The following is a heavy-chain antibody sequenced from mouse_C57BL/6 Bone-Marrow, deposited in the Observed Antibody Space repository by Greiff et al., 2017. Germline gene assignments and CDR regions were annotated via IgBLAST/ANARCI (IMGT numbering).Heavy chain of an antibody. D-gene: IGHD2-2*01. V-gene: IGHV1-42*01. CDR2: INPSTGGT. Sequence: VQLQQSGPELVKPGASVKISCKASGYSFTGYYMNWVKQSPEKSLEWIGEINPSTGGTTYNQKLKAKATLTVDQYSSTAYMQLKSLTSEDSSVYYCSRNIYYGYDVWYFDVWGTGTTVTVSS. J-gene: IGHJ1*03. CDR1: GYSFTGYY. CDR3: SRNIYYGYDVWYFDV.